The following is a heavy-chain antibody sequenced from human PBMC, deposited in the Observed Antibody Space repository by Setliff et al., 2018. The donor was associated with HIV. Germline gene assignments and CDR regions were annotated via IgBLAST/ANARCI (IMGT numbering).Heavy chain of an antibody. CDR3: ARAVCGGDCYSRLNWFDP. Sequence: SETLSLTCAVSGGSISSRSHYWGWIRQPPGKGLEWIGYIYYSGSTYYNPSLKSRVTISVDTSKNQFSLRLSSVTAADTAVYYCARAVCGGDCYSRLNWFDPWGQGTLVTVSS. J-gene: IGHJ5*02. V-gene: IGHV4-31*11. D-gene: IGHD2-21*02. CDR2: IYYSGST. CDR1: GGSISSRSHY.